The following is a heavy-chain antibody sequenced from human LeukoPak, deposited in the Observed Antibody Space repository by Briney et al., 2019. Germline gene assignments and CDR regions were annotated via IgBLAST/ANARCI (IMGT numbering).Heavy chain of an antibody. CDR1: GFSFGSYP. V-gene: IGHV3-23*01. CDR2: ISETGGVT. D-gene: IGHD6-6*01. CDR3: ARDSSHYLGSSDY. J-gene: IGHJ4*02. Sequence: GGSLRLSCVVSGFSFGSYPMSWVRQAPGKGLEWVSVISETGGVTHYADSMKGRFTISRDNIKNTLNLQMNSLRAEDTAIYYCARDSSHYLGSSDYWGQGTLVTVSS.